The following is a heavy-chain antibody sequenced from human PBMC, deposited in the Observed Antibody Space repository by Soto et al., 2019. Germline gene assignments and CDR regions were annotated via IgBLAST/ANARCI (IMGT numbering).Heavy chain of an antibody. J-gene: IGHJ5*02. CDR3: ARTPTDPYSSSSGGDWFDP. Sequence: SETLSLTCTVSGGSISSGGYYWSWIRQHPGKGLEWIGYIYYSGSTYYNPSLKSRVTISVDTSKNQFSLKLSSVTAADTAVYYCARTPTDPYSSSSGGDWFDPWGQGTLVTVSS. D-gene: IGHD6-6*01. CDR1: GGSISSGGYY. CDR2: IYYSGST. V-gene: IGHV4-31*03.